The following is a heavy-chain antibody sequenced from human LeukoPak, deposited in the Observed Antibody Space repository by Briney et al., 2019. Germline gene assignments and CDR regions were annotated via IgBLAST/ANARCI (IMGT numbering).Heavy chain of an antibody. Sequence: EASVKVSCKASGYTFTGYYMHWVRQAPGQGLEWMGWINPNSGGTNYAQKFQGRVTMTRDTSISTAYMELSRLRSDDTAVYYCAKTGGALRYFDWLLGWGQGTLVTVSS. D-gene: IGHD3-9*01. CDR1: GYTFTGYY. CDR3: AKTGGALRYFDWLLG. CDR2: INPNSGGT. V-gene: IGHV1-2*02. J-gene: IGHJ4*02.